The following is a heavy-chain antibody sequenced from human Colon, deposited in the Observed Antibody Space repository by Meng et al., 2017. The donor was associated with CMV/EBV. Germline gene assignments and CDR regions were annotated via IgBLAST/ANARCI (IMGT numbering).Heavy chain of an antibody. V-gene: IGHV3-15*01. J-gene: IGHJ6*02. CDR2: LKSNNDGGTT. CDR1: GFTFSSYA. CDR3: TTDGGSTRNFYGLDV. D-gene: IGHD3-16*01. Sequence: GESLKISCAASGFTFSSYAMSWVRQAPGKGLEWVGRLKSNNDGGTTYYAAPVKGRFTISRDDSKDTVFLQMNSLKTEDAAVYYCTTDGGSTRNFYGLDVWGQGTTVTVSS.